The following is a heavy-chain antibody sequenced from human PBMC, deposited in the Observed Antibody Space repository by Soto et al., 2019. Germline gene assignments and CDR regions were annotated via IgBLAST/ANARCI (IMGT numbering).Heavy chain of an antibody. Sequence: QVQLVQSGAEEKKPGASVKVSCKASGYTFTSYAMHWVRQAPGQRLEWMGWINAGNGNTKYSQKFQGRVTITRDTSASTAYMELSSLRSEDTAEYYCARDPSYYGMDVWGQGTTVTVSS. CDR1: GYTFTSYA. J-gene: IGHJ6*02. CDR2: INAGNGNT. CDR3: ARDPSYYGMDV. V-gene: IGHV1-3*05.